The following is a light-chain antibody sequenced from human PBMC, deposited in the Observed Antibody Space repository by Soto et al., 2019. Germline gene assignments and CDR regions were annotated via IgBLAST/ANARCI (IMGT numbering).Light chain of an antibody. CDR2: GAS. J-gene: IGKJ5*01. CDR3: QHRSNWPPVIT. V-gene: IGKV3D-20*02. Sequence: EIVMTQSPATLSLSPGERATLSCRASQTISNSYLAWYHHKPGQAPRLLIYGASSRVTGIPDRFSGSGSGTDFTLTISSLEPEDFAVYYCQHRSNWPPVITFGQGTRLEIK. CDR1: QTISNSY.